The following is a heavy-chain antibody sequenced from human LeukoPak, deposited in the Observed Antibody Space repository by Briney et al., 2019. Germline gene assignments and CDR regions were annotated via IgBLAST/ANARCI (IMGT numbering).Heavy chain of an antibody. D-gene: IGHD3-22*01. CDR2: IYYSGST. CDR1: GGSISSGDYY. J-gene: IGHJ4*02. V-gene: IGHV4-30-4*01. Sequence: PSETLSRTCTVSGGSISSGDYYWSWIRQPPGKGLEWIGYIYYSGSTYYNPSLKSRVTISVDTSKNQFSLKLSSVTAADTAVYYCAREARESYDSSGSIDYWGQGTLVTVSS. CDR3: AREARESYDSSGSIDY.